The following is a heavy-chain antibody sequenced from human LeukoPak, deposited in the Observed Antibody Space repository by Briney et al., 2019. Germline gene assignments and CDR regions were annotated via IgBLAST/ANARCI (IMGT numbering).Heavy chain of an antibody. CDR1: GGSISSSSYY. CDR3: ARREVVGSYYGGRAFDI. Sequence: SETLSLTCTVSGGSISSSSYYWGWIRQPPGQGLEWIGSIYYSGSTYYNPSLKSRVTISVDTSKNQFSLKLSSVTAADTAVYYCARREVVGSYYGGRAFDIWGKGTMVTVSS. D-gene: IGHD1-26*01. CDR2: IYYSGST. V-gene: IGHV4-39*01. J-gene: IGHJ3*02.